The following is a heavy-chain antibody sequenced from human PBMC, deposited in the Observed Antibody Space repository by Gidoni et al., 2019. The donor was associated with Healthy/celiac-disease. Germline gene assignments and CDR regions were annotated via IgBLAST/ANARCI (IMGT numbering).Heavy chain of an antibody. Sequence: QVQLQESGPGLVKPSQTLSLTCTVSGGSISRGGYYWSWIRQHPGKGLEWIGYIYYSGSTYYNPSLKSRVTISVDTSKNQFSLKLSSVTAADTAVYYCARGLGDYGWFDPWGQGTLVTVSS. V-gene: IGHV4-31*03. D-gene: IGHD4-17*01. CDR2: IYYSGST. CDR1: GGSISRGGYY. CDR3: ARGLGDYGWFDP. J-gene: IGHJ5*02.